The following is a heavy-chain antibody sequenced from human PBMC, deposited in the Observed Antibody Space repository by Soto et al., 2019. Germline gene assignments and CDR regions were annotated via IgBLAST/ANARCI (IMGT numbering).Heavy chain of an antibody. V-gene: IGHV4-34*01. CDR2: VNPSGST. Sequence: QVQLQQWGAGLLKPSETLSLTCAVYGGSFSGYYWNWIRQSPGKGLEWIGDVNPSGSTNYNPSLKSRITISADTSKNQFSLRLSSVTAADTAVYYCARSWGGYYFDFAYWGQGTLVTVSS. CDR1: GGSFSGYY. D-gene: IGHD3-3*01. CDR3: ARSWGGYYFDFAY. J-gene: IGHJ4*02.